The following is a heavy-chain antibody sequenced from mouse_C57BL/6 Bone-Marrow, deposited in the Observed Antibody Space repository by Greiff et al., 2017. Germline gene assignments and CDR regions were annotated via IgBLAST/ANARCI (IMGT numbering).Heavy chain of an antibody. D-gene: IGHD2-5*01. Sequence: EVHLVESGGGLVKPGGSLKLSCAASGFTFSSYAMSWVRQTPEKRLEWVATISDGGSYTYYPDNVKCRFTISRDTAKDNLYLQMSHLKSEDTALYYCARDRDYSNYPPFAYWGQGTLVTVSA. CDR2: ISDGGSYT. J-gene: IGHJ3*01. CDR3: ARDRDYSNYPPFAY. V-gene: IGHV5-4*01. CDR1: GFTFSSYA.